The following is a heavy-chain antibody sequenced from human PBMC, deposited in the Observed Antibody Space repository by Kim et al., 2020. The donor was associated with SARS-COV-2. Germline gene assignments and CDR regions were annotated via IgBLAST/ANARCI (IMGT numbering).Heavy chain of an antibody. CDR3: ARFLGLVAVDY. J-gene: IGHJ4*02. CDR2: T. V-gene: IGHV3-74*01. D-gene: IGHD5-12*01. Sequence: TSYPDSGKGRFTSSRDNAKNTLFLQMNNRRAEDTAIYYCARFLGLVAVDYWGQGALVTVSS.